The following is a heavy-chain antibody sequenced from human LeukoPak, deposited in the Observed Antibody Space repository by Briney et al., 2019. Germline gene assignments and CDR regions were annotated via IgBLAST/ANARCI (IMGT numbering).Heavy chain of an antibody. D-gene: IGHD5-24*01. J-gene: IGHJ5*02. CDR2: MNPNSGNT. CDR3: ARDNSVRDEAWWFNP. Sequence: ASVEVPCKASGYTFTSYDINWVRQATGQGLEWMGWMNPNSGNTGYAQKFQGRVTITRNTSISTAYMELSSLRSEDTAVYYCARDNSVRDEAWWFNPWGQGTLVTVSS. CDR1: GYTFTSYD. V-gene: IGHV1-8*03.